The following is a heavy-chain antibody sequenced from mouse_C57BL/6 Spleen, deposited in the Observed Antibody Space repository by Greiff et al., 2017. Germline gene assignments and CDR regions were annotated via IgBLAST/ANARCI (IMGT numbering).Heavy chain of an antibody. V-gene: IGHV10-1*01. CDR3: VRTDYDYGYFDY. J-gene: IGHJ2*01. D-gene: IGHD2-4*01. CDR1: GFSFNTYA. CDR2: ISSKSNNYAT. Sequence: EVKVVESGGGLVQPKGSLKLSCAASGFSFNTYAMNWVSQAPGKGLEWVARISSKSNNYATYYAFSVKDRFTISSDDSECMLDLKRHNLQTEDAAVDYCVRTDYDYGYFDYWGQGTTVTVSS.